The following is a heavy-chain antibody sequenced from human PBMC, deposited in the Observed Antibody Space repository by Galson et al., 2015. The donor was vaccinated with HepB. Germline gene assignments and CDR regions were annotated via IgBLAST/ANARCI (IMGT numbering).Heavy chain of an antibody. CDR3: ARALGATLAPFGDAFDI. D-gene: IGHD1-26*01. CDR1: GGSFSGYY. CDR2: INHSGST. J-gene: IGHJ3*02. V-gene: IGHV4-34*01. Sequence: SETLSLTCAVYGGSFSGYYWSWIRQPPGKGLEWIGEINHSGSTNYNPSLKSRVTISVDTSKNQFSLKLSSVTAADTAVYYCARALGATLAPFGDAFDIWGQGTMVTVSS.